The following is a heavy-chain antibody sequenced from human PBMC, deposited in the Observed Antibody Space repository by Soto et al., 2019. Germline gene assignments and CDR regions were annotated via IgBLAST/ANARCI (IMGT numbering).Heavy chain of an antibody. J-gene: IGHJ5*02. CDR2: IAYDGSSQ. CDR1: GFTFSSHA. D-gene: IGHD1-7*01. CDR3: STATTLGWFDP. V-gene: IGHV3-30-3*01. Sequence: QVRLVESAGGVVQPGRSLRLSCAASGFTFSSHAMHWVRQAPGKGLEWVAVIAYDGSSQSYADSVKGRFTISRDNSKNTLYLQMNSLRTEDTAVYYCSTATTLGWFDPWGQGTLVTVSS.